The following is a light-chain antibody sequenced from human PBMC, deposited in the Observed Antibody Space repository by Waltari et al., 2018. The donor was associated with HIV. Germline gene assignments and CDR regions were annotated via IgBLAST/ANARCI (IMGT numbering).Light chain of an antibody. CDR1: KLGHKY. J-gene: IGLJ2*01. CDR3: QAWDSSTVL. CDR2: QDS. Sequence: YELTQPPSVSVSPGQTASITCSGDKLGHKYVCWYQQKPGQSPVLVIYQDSKRPSGIPERFSGSTSGNTATLTISGTQAMDEADYYCQAWDSSTVLFGGGTKLTVL. V-gene: IGLV3-1*01.